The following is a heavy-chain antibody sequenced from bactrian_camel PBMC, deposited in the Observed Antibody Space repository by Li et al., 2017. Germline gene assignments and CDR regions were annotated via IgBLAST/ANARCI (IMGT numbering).Heavy chain of an antibody. CDR1: GYAASRSY. CDR3: ARAGTLSCMSLHHSTFTY. V-gene: IGHV3S40*01. Sequence: DVQLVESGGGSVQTGGSLRLSCAASGYAASRSYMGWFRQPPGKEREGVAAIYTRGSGTYYADSVKGRFTISQDKAQNTVYLQMNNLQPDDTAMYYCARAGTLSCMSLHHSTFTYWGQGTQVTVS. CDR2: IYTRGSGT. J-gene: IGHJ4*01.